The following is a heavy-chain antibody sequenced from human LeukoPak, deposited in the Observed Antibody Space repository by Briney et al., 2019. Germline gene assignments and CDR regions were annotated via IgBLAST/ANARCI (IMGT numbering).Heavy chain of an antibody. CDR1: GGSISSCNYY. V-gene: IGHV4-39*07. CDR3: ARTPMYYGSRSYSDYYGMYG. CDR2: MCYSVST. Sequence: SETLSLTCTVSGGSISSCNYYWGRIPQPPGQGLEWYGSMCYSVSTVYNPSLKIRVTISVDTSKNQISLNLCSVTAADTAVYYCARTPMYYGSRSYSDYYGMYGWGRGTTVTV. J-gene: IGHJ6*01. D-gene: IGHD3-10*01.